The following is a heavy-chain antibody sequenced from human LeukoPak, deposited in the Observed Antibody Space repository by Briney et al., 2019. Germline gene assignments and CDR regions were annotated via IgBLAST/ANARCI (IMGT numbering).Heavy chain of an antibody. D-gene: IGHD3-22*01. CDR1: GYTFTSYY. Sequence: ASVKVSCKASGYTFTSYYMHWVRQAPGQGLEWMGIISPSGGSTSYAQKFQGRVTTTRDMSTSTVYMELSSLRSEDTAVYYCARAKPYDNNGYSPELRYWGQGTLVTVS. CDR3: ARAKPYDNNGYSPELRY. J-gene: IGHJ4*02. CDR2: ISPSGGST. V-gene: IGHV1-46*01.